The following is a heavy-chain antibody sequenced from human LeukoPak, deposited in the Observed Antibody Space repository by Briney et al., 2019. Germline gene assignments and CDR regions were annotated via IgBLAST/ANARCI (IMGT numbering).Heavy chain of an antibody. D-gene: IGHD3-10*01. CDR2: IYYSGST. CDR3: ARRFAPSRNDAFDI. CDR1: GGSISSYY. Sequence: SETLSLTCSVSGGSISSYYWSWIRQPPGKGLEWIGYIYYSGSTKYNPSLKSRVTTSVETSKNQFSLKLSSVTASDTAVYYCARRFAPSRNDAFDIWGQGTMVTVSS. J-gene: IGHJ3*02. V-gene: IGHV4-59*08.